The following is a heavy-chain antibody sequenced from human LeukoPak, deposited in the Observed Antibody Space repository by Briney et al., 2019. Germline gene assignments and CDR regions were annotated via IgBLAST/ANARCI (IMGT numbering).Heavy chain of an antibody. V-gene: IGHV1-2*02. CDR1: GYTFTDYY. Sequence: ASVKVSCKASGYTFTDYYMNWVRQAPGQGLEWMGWINPNSGGINYAQKFQDRVTMTRDTSTNTAYMELSRLSSDDTAIYYCARDSQPTARGGVVVAAVPDYYMDVWGKGTTVTVSS. CDR2: INPNSGGI. D-gene: IGHD2-15*01. CDR3: ARDSQPTARGGVVVAAVPDYYMDV. J-gene: IGHJ6*03.